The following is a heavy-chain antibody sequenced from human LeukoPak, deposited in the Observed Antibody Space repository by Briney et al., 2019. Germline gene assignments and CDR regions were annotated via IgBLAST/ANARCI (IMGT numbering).Heavy chain of an antibody. CDR2: ISSSSSYI. J-gene: IGHJ3*02. V-gene: IGHV3-21*01. CDR3: ARKYDRGAFDI. D-gene: IGHD3-22*01. CDR1: GFTFSSYS. Sequence: GGSLRLSCAASGFTFSSYSMNWVRQAPGKGLEWVSSISSSSSYIYYADSVKGRFTISRDNAKNSLYLQVNSLRAEDTAVYYCARKYDRGAFDIWGQGTMVTVSS.